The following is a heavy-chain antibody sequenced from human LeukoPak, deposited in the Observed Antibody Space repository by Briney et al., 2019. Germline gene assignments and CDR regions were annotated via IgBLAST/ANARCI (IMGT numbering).Heavy chain of an antibody. V-gene: IGHV4-39*01. D-gene: IGHD2-15*01. J-gene: IGHJ2*01. Sequence: SETLSLTCTVSSGFFSRNGYYWGWIRLPPGKGLEWIGRILYSGTTYNNPSLKRRVTMSVDTSKNQFSLRLDSVTAADTAVYYCARHVGGGYWYFDYWGRGTQVTVSS. CDR2: ILYSGTT. CDR3: ARHVGGGYWYFDY. CDR1: SGFFSRNGYY.